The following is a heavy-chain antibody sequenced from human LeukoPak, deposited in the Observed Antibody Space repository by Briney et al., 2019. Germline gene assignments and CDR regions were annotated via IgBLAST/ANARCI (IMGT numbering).Heavy chain of an antibody. D-gene: IGHD3-10*01. CDR3: ARLNGSVNDAFDI. CDR1: GYSFTSYW. Sequence: GESLKISCKGSGYSFTSYWIGWVRQMPGKGLEWMGIIYPGDSDTRYSPFFQGQATISADKSISTAYLQWSSLKASDTAMYYCARLNGSVNDAFDIWGQGTMVTVSS. J-gene: IGHJ3*02. V-gene: IGHV5-51*01. CDR2: IYPGDSDT.